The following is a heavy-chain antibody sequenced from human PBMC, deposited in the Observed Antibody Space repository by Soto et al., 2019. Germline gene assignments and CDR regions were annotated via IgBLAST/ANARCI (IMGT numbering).Heavy chain of an antibody. Sequence: QVQLVQSGSEVKKPGASVKVSCDASSYTFKNYGIGWVRQAPGQGPEWVGWIKVDNGYTKYAEKLQGRVTLTTDTSTSTAYMELRDLRSDDTAFYYCARSRYYFDSWGQGTLVTVSS. J-gene: IGHJ4*02. CDR3: ARSRYYFDS. CDR1: SYTFKNYG. CDR2: IKVDNGYT. V-gene: IGHV1-18*01.